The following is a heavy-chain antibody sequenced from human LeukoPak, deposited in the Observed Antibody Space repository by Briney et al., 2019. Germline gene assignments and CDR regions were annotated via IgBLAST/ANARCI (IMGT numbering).Heavy chain of an antibody. CDR1: GFSLSTGGMC. D-gene: IGHD3-10*01. V-gene: IGHV2-70*11. J-gene: IGHJ4*02. CDR2: IDWDDDK. CDR3: ARIVHNYVSGSIDY. Sequence: SGPALVKPTQTLTLTCTFSGFSLSTGGMCVTCIRQPPGKALEWLARIDWDDDKYYTTSLKTRLTISKDTSKNQVVLTMTNMDPVDTATYYCARIVHNYVSGSIDYWGQGTLVTVSS.